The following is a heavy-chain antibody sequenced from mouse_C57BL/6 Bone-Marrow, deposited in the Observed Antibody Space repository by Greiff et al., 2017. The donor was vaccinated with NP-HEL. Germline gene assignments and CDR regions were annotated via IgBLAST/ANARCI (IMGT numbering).Heavy chain of an antibody. Sequence: EVQRVESGPGLVKPSQSLSLTCSVTGYSITSGYYWNWIRQFPGNKLEWMGYISYDGSNNYNPSLKNRISITRDTSKNQFFLKLNSVTTEDTATYYCARDGGLRRGDYWGQGTSVTVSS. CDR2: ISYDGSN. CDR3: ARDGGLRRGDY. J-gene: IGHJ4*01. CDR1: GYSITSGYY. D-gene: IGHD2-4*01. V-gene: IGHV3-6*01.